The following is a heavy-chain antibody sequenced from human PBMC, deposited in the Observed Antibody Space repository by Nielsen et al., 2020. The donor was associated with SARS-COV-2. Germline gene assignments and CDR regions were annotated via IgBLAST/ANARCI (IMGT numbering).Heavy chain of an antibody. CDR3: ARRYSYGSVDYYYGMDV. CDR2: IYPGDSDT. CDR1: GYSFTSYW. J-gene: IGHJ6*02. D-gene: IGHD5-18*01. Sequence: GESLKISCKGSGYSFTSYWIGWVRQMPGKGLEWMGIIYPGDSDTRYSPSFQGQVTISADKSISTAYLQWSSLKASDTAMYYCARRYSYGSVDYYYGMDVWGQGTTVTVSS. V-gene: IGHV5-51*01.